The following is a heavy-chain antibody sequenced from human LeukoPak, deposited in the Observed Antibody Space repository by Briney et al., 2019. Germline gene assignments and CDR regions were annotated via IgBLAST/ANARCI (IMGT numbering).Heavy chain of an antibody. Sequence: GASAKVSCKASGYTFTSYYMHWVRQAPGQGLEWMGIINPSGGSTSYAQKFQGRVTMTRDTSTSTVYMELSSLRPEDTAVYYCARDRIIGGSSGRWFDPWGQGTLVTVSS. CDR3: ARDRIIGGSSGRWFDP. V-gene: IGHV1-46*01. J-gene: IGHJ5*02. CDR2: INPSGGST. D-gene: IGHD1-20*01. CDR1: GYTFTSYY.